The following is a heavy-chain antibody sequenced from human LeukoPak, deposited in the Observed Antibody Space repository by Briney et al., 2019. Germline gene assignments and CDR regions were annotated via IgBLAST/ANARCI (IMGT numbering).Heavy chain of an antibody. CDR3: ARVPPGIAAAGLDY. Sequence: PGGSLRLSCAASGFTFSSYSMNWIRQAPGKGLEWVSYISSSGSTIYYADSVKGRFTISRDNAKNSLYLQMNSLRAEDTAVYYCARVPPGIAAAGLDYWGQGTLVTVSS. J-gene: IGHJ4*02. CDR2: ISSSGSTI. CDR1: GFTFSSYS. D-gene: IGHD6-13*01. V-gene: IGHV3-48*04.